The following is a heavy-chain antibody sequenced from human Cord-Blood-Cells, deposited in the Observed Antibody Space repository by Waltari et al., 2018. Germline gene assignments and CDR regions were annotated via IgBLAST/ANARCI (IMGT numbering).Heavy chain of an antibody. D-gene: IGHD3-22*01. J-gene: IGHJ3*02. CDR2: IKQDGSEK. CDR3: AREGLGAFDI. CDR1: GFTFSSVW. Sequence: EVQLVEAGGGLVQPGGSLRLSCAASGFTFSSVWIRWVRQGPGEGLEWVANIKQDGSEKYYVDSVKGRFTISRDNAKNSLYLQMNSLRAEDTAVYYCAREGLGAFDIWGQGTMVTVSS. V-gene: IGHV3-7*01.